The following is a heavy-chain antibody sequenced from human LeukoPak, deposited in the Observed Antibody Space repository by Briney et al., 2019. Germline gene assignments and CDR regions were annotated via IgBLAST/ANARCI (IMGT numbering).Heavy chain of an antibody. CDR1: GGTFSSYA. Sequence: ASVKVSCKASGGTFSSYAISWVRQAPGQGLEWMGGIIPIFGTANYAQKFQGRVTITTDESTSTAYMELSSLRSEDTAVYYCARDVAVAGTATGGGYYYYYMDVWGKGTTVTVSS. CDR3: ARDVAVAGTATGGGYYYYYMDV. J-gene: IGHJ6*03. CDR2: IIPIFGTA. D-gene: IGHD6-19*01. V-gene: IGHV1-69*05.